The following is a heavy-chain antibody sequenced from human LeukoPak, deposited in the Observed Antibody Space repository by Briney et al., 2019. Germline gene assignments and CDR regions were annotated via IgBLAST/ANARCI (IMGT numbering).Heavy chain of an antibody. CDR2: ISAYNGNT. D-gene: IGHD3-9*01. J-gene: IGHJ4*02. CDR1: GYTFTSYG. CDR3: ARDYDILTGYYFKSWVTSPMIDY. V-gene: IGHV1-18*01. Sequence: ASVKVSCKASGYTFTSYGISWVRQAPGQGLEWMGWISAYNGNTNYAQKLQGRVTMTTDTSTSTAYMELRSLRSDDTAVYYCARDYDILTGYYFKSWVTSPMIDYWGQGTLVTVSS.